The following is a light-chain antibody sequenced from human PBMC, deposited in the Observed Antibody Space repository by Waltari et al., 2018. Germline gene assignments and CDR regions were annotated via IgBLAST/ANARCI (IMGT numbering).Light chain of an antibody. V-gene: IGKV3-11*01. CDR2: DAS. J-gene: IGKJ5*01. CDR3: QQRSNWLFT. CDR1: QSVSSY. Sequence: EIVLTQSLATLSLSPGERATLPCRASQSVSSYLAWYQQKPGQAPRLLIYDASNRATGIPARFSGSGSGTDFTLTISSLEPEDFAVYYCQQRSNWLFTFGQGTRLEIK.